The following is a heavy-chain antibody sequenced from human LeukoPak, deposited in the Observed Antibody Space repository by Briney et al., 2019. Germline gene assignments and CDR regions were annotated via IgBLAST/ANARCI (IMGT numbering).Heavy chain of an antibody. CDR3: ARRMVVTANTNWFDP. J-gene: IGHJ5*02. CDR2: IYYSGST. CDR1: GGSISSSSYY. V-gene: IGHV4-39*07. D-gene: IGHD2-21*02. Sequence: PSETLSLTCTVPGGSISSSSYYWGWIRQPPGKGLEWIGSIYYSGSTYYNPSLKSRVTISVDTSKNQFSLKLSSVTAADTAVYYCARRMVVTANTNWFDPWGQGTLVTVSS.